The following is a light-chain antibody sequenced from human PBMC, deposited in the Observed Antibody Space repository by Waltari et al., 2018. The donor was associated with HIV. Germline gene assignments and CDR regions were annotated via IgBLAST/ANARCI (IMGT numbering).Light chain of an antibody. V-gene: IGLV2-23*01. CDR2: EGT. CDR1: RSDVGSSQV. J-gene: IGLJ3*02. CDR3: CSYAGNNTLV. Sequence: QSALTQPASVSGSPGQSINISCTGTRSDVGSSQVVVWYQQHPGKAPKFVIYEGTKRPSGVSNRFSGSKSGNTASLTISGLQAEDEADYHCCSYAGNNTLVFGGGTKLTVI.